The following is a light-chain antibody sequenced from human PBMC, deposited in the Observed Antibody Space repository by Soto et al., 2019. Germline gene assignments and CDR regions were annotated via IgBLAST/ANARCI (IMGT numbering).Light chain of an antibody. J-gene: IGKJ2*01. CDR3: QQYGSTPHT. V-gene: IGKV3-20*01. CDR2: GAA. CDR1: QMGSSGY. Sequence: WTQSPAPLSLSPGQKATLSSRANQMGSSGYLAWYQHKPGQAPRLLMFGAASRATGIPGRFSGSGSGTHFTLVINKLEPEDFAVYYCQQYGSTPHTFGQGTKLEIK.